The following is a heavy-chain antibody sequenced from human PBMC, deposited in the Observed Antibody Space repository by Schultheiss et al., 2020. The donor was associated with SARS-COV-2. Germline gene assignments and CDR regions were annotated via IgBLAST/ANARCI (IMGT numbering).Heavy chain of an antibody. V-gene: IGHV3-30*18. Sequence: GGSLRLSCAASGFTFSSYGMHWVRQAPGKGLEWVAVISYDGSNKYYADSVKGRFTISRDNSKNTLYLQMNSLRAEDTAVYYCAKDGEAAAGHKYFDYWGQGTLVTVSS. D-gene: IGHD6-13*01. CDR2: ISYDGSNK. J-gene: IGHJ4*02. CDR1: GFTFSSYG. CDR3: AKDGEAAAGHKYFDY.